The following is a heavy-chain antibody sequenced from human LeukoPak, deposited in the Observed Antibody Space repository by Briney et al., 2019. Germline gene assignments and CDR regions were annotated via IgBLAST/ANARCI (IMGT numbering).Heavy chain of an antibody. Sequence: PSETLSLTCAVYGGSFSGYYRSWIRQPPGKGLEWIGEINHSGSTNYNPSLKSRVTISVDTSKNQYSLKLSSVTAADTAVYYCPSARQSIAALPGRFDYWAQGTLGTVYS. CDR2: INHSGST. CDR3: PSARQSIAALPGRFDY. J-gene: IGHJ4*02. D-gene: IGHD6-6*01. V-gene: IGHV4-34*01. CDR1: GGSFSGYY.